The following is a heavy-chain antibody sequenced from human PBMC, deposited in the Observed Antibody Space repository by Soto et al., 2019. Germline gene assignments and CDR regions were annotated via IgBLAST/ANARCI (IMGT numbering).Heavy chain of an antibody. Sequence: EVQLVESGGGLVKPGGSLRLSCAASGFTFSNAWMSWVRQAPGKGLEWVGRIKSKTDGGTTDYAAPVKGRFTISRDDSKNTLYLQMNSLKTEDIAVYYCTTGVVGATGPTYYYYGMDVWGQGTTVTVSS. D-gene: IGHD1-26*01. CDR1: GFTFSNAW. CDR2: IKSKTDGGTT. CDR3: TTGVVGATGPTYYYYGMDV. J-gene: IGHJ6*02. V-gene: IGHV3-15*01.